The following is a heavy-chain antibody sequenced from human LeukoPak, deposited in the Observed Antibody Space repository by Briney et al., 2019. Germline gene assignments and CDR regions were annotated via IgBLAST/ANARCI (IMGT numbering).Heavy chain of an antibody. D-gene: IGHD3-10*01. CDR2: ITSDGGSI. J-gene: IGHJ4*02. V-gene: IGHV3-64D*06. CDR3: VRGLYGLGWDY. Sequence: PAGSLSLSCSASRFTFSNFNMHWVRQAPGKGLQFVSGITSDGGSIDYADPVRGRFTISRDNSKNTLYLRMTSLRVEYTALYDCVRGLYGLGWDYWGPGTLVTVSS. CDR1: RFTFSNFN.